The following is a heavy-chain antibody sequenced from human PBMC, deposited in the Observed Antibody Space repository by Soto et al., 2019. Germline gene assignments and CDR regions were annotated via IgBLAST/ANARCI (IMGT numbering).Heavy chain of an antibody. Sequence: EVQLLESGGGLVQPGGSLRLSCAASGFTFSSYAMSWVRQAPGEGLEWVSGISGSGGSAYYADSVKGRFTISRDNSKNTLYLQMNSLRAEDTAVSYCAKDYYYASGTKRGFDYWGQGTLVTVSS. CDR1: GFTFSSYA. CDR2: ISGSGGSA. V-gene: IGHV3-23*01. J-gene: IGHJ4*02. CDR3: AKDYYYASGTKRGFDY. D-gene: IGHD3-10*01.